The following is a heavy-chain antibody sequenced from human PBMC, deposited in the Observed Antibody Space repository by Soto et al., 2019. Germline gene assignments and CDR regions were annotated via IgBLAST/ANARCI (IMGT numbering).Heavy chain of an antibody. CDR2: IKQDGSDK. CDR3: ARGLTTLGTWDY. CDR1: GFTFSLYW. J-gene: IGHJ4*02. D-gene: IGHD4-17*01. Sequence: EVRLMESGGGLVQPGGSLRLSCAASGFTFSLYWMSWVRQVPGKGLEWVANIKQDGSDKYYVDSVKGRFTISRDNAKNSLYRQMNSLGADDTAVYYCARGLTTLGTWDYWGQGTLVTVSS. V-gene: IGHV3-7*01.